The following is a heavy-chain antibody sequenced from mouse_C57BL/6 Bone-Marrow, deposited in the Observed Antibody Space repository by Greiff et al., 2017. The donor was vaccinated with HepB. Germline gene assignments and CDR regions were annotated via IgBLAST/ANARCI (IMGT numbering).Heavy chain of an antibody. Sequence: QVHVKQPGAELVKPGASVKLSCKASGYTFTSYWMHWVKQRPGQGLEWIGMIHPNSGSTNYNEKFKSKATLTVDKSSSTAYMQLSSLTSEDSAVYYCARSGPTGTDWYFDVWGTGTTVTVYS. CDR2: IHPNSGST. D-gene: IGHD4-1*02. CDR3: ARSGPTGTDWYFDV. CDR1: GYTFTSYW. J-gene: IGHJ1*03. V-gene: IGHV1-64*01.